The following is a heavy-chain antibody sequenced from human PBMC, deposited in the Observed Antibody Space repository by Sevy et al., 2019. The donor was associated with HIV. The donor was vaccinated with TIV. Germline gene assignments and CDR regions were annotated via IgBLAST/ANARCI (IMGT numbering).Heavy chain of an antibody. Sequence: GGSLRLSCAASGFTFSNAWMSWVRQAPGKGLEWVGRIKSKTDGGTTDYAAPVKGRFTISRDDSKNTLYLQMNSLKTEDTAVYYCTTDPAYYYDSSGYFGGGWYYYYYGMDVWGQGTTVTVSS. CDR3: TTDPAYYYDSSGYFGGGWYYYYYGMDV. V-gene: IGHV3-15*01. CDR1: GFTFSNAW. CDR2: IKSKTDGGTT. D-gene: IGHD3-22*01. J-gene: IGHJ6*02.